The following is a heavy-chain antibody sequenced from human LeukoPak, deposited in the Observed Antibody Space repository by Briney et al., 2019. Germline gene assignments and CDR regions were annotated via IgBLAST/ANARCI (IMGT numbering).Heavy chain of an antibody. CDR2: IYYSGST. Sequence: SETLSLTCTVSGGSISSYYWSWIRQPPGKGLEWIGYIYYSGSTYYNPSLKSRITISVDTSKNQFSLKLNSVTAADTAVYYCATQYDSSWYDYWGQGTLVTVSS. D-gene: IGHD6-13*01. CDR3: ATQYDSSWYDY. V-gene: IGHV4-59*06. CDR1: GGSISSYY. J-gene: IGHJ4*02.